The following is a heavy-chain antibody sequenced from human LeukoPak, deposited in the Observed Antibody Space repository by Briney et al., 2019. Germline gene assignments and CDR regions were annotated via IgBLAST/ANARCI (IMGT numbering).Heavy chain of an antibody. CDR3: AGMPRLGDAKFFDY. Sequence: ASVKVSCKASGGTFSSHAITWVRQAPGQGLGWVGGIIPLFGTANYAQEFQGRVTITDDEYTNTAYMELSSLRSDDTAVYFCAGMPRLGDAKFFDYWGQGTLVTVSS. D-gene: IGHD2-21*02. V-gene: IGHV1-69*13. CDR2: IIPLFGTA. J-gene: IGHJ4*02. CDR1: GGTFSSHA.